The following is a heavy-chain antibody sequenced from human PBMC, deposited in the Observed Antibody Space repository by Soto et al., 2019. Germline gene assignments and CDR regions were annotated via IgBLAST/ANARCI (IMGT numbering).Heavy chain of an antibody. CDR2: ISAYNGNT. D-gene: IGHD3-22*01. J-gene: IGHJ4*02. V-gene: IGHV1-18*01. CDR1: GYTFTSYG. CDR3: ARESYIPGRAYYYDSSGYYGSSEFDY. Sequence: ASVKVSCKASGYTFTSYGISWVRQAPGQGLEWMGWISAYNGNTNYAQKLQGRVTMTTDTSTSTAYMELRSLRSDDTAVYYCARESYIPGRAYYYDSSGYYGSSEFDYWGQGTLVTVSS.